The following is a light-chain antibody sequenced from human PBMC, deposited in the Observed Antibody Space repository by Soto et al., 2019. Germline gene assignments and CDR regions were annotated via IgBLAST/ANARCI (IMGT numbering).Light chain of an antibody. CDR1: SGSVSTTYY. CDR2: STH. J-gene: IGLJ2*01. V-gene: IGLV8-61*01. CDR3: MLYMGGGLVV. Sequence: QTVVTQEPSFSVSPGGTVTLTCGLTSGSVSTTYYPSGYQQTPGQAPLTLIYSTHIRSSGVPDRFSGSILGNKAALTIAGAQADDESDYHCMLYMGGGLVVFGGGTKVTVL.